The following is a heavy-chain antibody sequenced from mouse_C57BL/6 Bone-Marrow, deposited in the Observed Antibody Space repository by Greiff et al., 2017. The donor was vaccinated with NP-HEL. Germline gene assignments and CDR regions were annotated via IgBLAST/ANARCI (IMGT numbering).Heavy chain of an antibody. CDR3: ARYDYDCGWYFDV. D-gene: IGHD2-4*01. J-gene: IGHJ1*03. Sequence: QVTLKESGPGLLQPSQTLSLTCYVSGFSLSTYGMGVGRNRQPSGKGLVWLAHIWWDDDKYDNPALKSRLTIANDTSKNPVFLKIANVDTADTATYYCARYDYDCGWYFDVWGTGTTVTVSS. CDR2: IWWDDDK. V-gene: IGHV8-8*01. CDR1: GFSLSTYGMG.